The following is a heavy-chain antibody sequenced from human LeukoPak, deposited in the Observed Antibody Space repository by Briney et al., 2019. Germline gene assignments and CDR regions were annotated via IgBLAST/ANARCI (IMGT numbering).Heavy chain of an antibody. CDR1: GGSFSDHY. D-gene: IGHD5-18*01. J-gene: IGHJ4*02. CDR2: INHSGST. Sequence: SETLSLTCAVYGGSFSDHYWSWIRQSPEKGLEWIGEINHSGSTNYNPSLKGRVSISVATSKNQFSLKMNSVTAADTAVYYCATRRGYSYGIDYWGQGTLVTVSS. CDR3: ATRRGYSYGIDY. V-gene: IGHV4-34*01.